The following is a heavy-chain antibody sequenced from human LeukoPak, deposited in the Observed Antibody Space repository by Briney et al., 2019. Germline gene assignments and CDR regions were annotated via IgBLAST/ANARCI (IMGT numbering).Heavy chain of an antibody. D-gene: IGHD3-22*01. J-gene: IGHJ4*02. CDR1: GFTFGDYA. CDR2: IRSKAYGGTT. V-gene: IGHV3-49*04. Sequence: GGSLRLSCTASGFTFGDYAMGWVRQAPGKGLEWVGFIRSKAYGGTTEYAASVKGRFTNSRDDSKSIAYLQMNSLKTEDTAVYYCTRDFRDYYDSSGYFDYWGQGTLVTVSS. CDR3: TRDFRDYYDSSGYFDY.